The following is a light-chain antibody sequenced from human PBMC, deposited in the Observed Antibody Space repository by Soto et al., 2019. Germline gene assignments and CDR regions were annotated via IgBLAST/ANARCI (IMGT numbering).Light chain of an antibody. V-gene: IGLV1-44*01. CDR2: SNN. Sequence: QSVLTQPPPASGTPGQRVTMSCSGSSSNIESNTVNWYQQLPGTAPKLLIYSNNQRPSGVPDRFSGSKSGTSAPLAISGLQSEDEADYYCAAWDNSLNGVVFGGGTKLTVL. J-gene: IGLJ2*01. CDR1: SSNIESNT. CDR3: AAWDNSLNGVV.